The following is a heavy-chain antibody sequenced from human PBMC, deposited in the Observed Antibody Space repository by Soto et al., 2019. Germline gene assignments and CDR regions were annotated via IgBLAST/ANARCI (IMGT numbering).Heavy chain of an antibody. V-gene: IGHV3-23*01. D-gene: IGHD4-17*01. CDR1: GFTFSSYA. CDR2: ISVGGGSP. CDR3: AKEPGADYGDYCDY. Sequence: EVHLLESGGDLVQPGGSLRLSCEASGFTFSSYAMSWVRQAPGKGLEGVSGISVGGGSPYYADSVKGRFTVSRDNSKNTLYLQMNSLRVEDTALYYWAKEPGADYGDYCDYWGQGTLVTVSS. J-gene: IGHJ4*02.